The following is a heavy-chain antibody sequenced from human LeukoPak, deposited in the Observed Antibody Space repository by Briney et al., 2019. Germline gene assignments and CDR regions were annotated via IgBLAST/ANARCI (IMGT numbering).Heavy chain of an antibody. Sequence: GGSLRLSCAASGFTFSSYAMSWVRQAPGKGLEWVSAISGSGGSTYYAGSVKGRFTISRDNSKNTLYLQMNSLRAEDTAVYYCAITDSGNLYGMDVWGQGTTVTVSS. V-gene: IGHV3-23*01. CDR3: AITDSGNLYGMDV. J-gene: IGHJ6*02. D-gene: IGHD5-12*01. CDR2: ISGSGGST. CDR1: GFTFSSYA.